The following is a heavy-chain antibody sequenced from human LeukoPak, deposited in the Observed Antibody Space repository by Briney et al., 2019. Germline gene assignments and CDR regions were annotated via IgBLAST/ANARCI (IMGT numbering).Heavy chain of an antibody. CDR1: GRSMSGYY. J-gene: IGHJ4*02. CDR2: IDSSGSI. CDR3: ARRRGGYGEGEFNY. V-gene: IGHV4-4*09. D-gene: IGHD4-17*01. Sequence: APTLSPTCPVSGRSMSGYYWSWTRQPPGNGLEWIAYIDSSGSITYNPSLKSRVTMSIDTSKNHFSLSLTSATAADTAFYYCARRRGGYGEGEFNYWGQGTLVTVSS.